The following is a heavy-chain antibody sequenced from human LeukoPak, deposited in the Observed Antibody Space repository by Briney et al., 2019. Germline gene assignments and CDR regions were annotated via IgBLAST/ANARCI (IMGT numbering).Heavy chain of an antibody. D-gene: IGHD2-2*01. V-gene: IGHV3-21*01. Sequence: PGGSLRLSCAASGFTFSSYSMNWVRQAPGKGLEWVSSISSSSSYIYYADSVKGRFTISRDNAKNSLYLQMNSLRAEDTAVYYCARDWEGYCSSTSCYYYGPWFDPWGQGTPVTVSS. CDR1: GFTFSSYS. J-gene: IGHJ5*02. CDR2: ISSSSSYI. CDR3: ARDWEGYCSSTSCYYYGPWFDP.